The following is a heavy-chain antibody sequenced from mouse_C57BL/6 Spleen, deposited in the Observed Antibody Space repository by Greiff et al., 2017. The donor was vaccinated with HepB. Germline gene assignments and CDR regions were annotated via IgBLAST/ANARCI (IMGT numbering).Heavy chain of an antibody. D-gene: IGHD2-5*01. CDR3: TSRAYYSNYVWYFDV. Sequence: QVQLQQSGAELVRPGASVTLSCKASGYTFTDYEMHWVKQTPVHGLEWIGAIDPETGGTAYNQKFKGKAILTADKSSSTAYMELRSLTSEDSAVYYCTSRAYYSNYVWYFDVWGTGTTVTVSS. CDR2: IDPETGGT. J-gene: IGHJ1*03. V-gene: IGHV1-15*01. CDR1: GYTFTDYE.